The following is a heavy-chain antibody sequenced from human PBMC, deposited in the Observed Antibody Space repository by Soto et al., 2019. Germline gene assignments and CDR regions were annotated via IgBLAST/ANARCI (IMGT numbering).Heavy chain of an antibody. D-gene: IGHD2-21*02. CDR3: ASLSYCGGDCGVELNWFDP. V-gene: IGHV4-39*01. Sequence: PSETLSLTCSVSGGSISSSSFYWAWIRQSPGEGLEWIGSVYYNGDTNYNPSLNSRVTISVDASKNQFSLKLSSVTAADTAVYYCASLSYCGGDCGVELNWFDPWGQGTLVSVSS. CDR2: VYYNGDT. CDR1: GGSISSSSFY. J-gene: IGHJ5*02.